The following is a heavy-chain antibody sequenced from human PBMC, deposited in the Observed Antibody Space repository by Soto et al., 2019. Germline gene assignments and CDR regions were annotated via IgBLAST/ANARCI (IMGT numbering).Heavy chain of an antibody. CDR2: ITTDKGKT. Sequence: ASVKVSCKTSGYTFTSYGISWVRQAPGQGLEWMGWITTDKGKTTYAQKFQGRVTMTTDTSTSTAYMELRSLRSDDTAIYYCARRDPAAGTYYYYGMDVWGQGTTVTVSS. D-gene: IGHD6-13*01. J-gene: IGHJ6*02. V-gene: IGHV1-18*01. CDR3: ARRDPAAGTYYYYGMDV. CDR1: GYTFTSYG.